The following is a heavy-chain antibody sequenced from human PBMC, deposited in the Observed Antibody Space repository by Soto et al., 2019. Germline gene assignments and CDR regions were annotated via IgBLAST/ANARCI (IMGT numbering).Heavy chain of an antibody. J-gene: IGHJ4*02. CDR2: IIPILGIA. CDR1: GGTFSSYT. D-gene: IGHD3-10*01. Sequence: QVQLVQSGAEVKKPGSSVKVSCKASGGTFSSYTISWVRQAPGQGLEWMGRIIPILGIANYAQKFQGRVTITADKSTSTAYMELSSLRSEDTAVYYCAGGSSSRLGDYWGQGTLVTVSS. CDR3: AGGSSSRLGDY. V-gene: IGHV1-69*02.